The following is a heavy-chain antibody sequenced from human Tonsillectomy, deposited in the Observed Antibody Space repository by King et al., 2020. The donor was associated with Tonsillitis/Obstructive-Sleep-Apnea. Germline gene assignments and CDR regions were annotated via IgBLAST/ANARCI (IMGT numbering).Heavy chain of an antibody. J-gene: IGHJ3*02. CDR1: GYTFTSYY. CDR3: ARDLGYCSGGSCFNDAFDI. CDR2: INPSGGST. Sequence: VQLVESGAEVKKPGASVKVSCKASGYTFTSYYMHWVRQAPGQGLEWMGIINPSGGSTSYAQKFQGRVTMTRDTSTSTVYMGLSSLRSEDTAVYYCARDLGYCSGGSCFNDAFDIWGQGTMVTVSS. D-gene: IGHD2-15*01. V-gene: IGHV1-46*01.